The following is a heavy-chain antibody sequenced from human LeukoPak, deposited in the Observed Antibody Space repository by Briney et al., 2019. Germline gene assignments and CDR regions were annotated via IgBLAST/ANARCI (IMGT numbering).Heavy chain of an antibody. CDR3: AKSGSYYKAYYFDY. J-gene: IGHJ4*02. CDR1: GFTFSDYY. D-gene: IGHD1-26*01. V-gene: IGHV3-11*01. Sequence: GGSLRLSCAASGFTFSDYYMSWIRQAPGKGLEWVSYISSSGSTIYYADSVKGRFTISRDNSKNTLYLQMNSLRAEDTAVYYCAKSGSYYKAYYFDYWGQGTLVTVSS. CDR2: ISSSGSTI.